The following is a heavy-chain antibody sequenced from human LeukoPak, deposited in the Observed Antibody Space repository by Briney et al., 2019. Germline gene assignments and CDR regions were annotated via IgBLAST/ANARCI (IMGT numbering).Heavy chain of an antibody. J-gene: IGHJ3*02. D-gene: IGHD1-26*01. CDR3: ARDLSLSTTLGAFDI. V-gene: IGHV1-2*02. CDR2: INPNSGGT. CDR1: GYTFTGYY. Sequence: EASVKVSCKASGYTFTGYYMHWVRQAPGQGLEWMGWINPNSGGTNYAQKFQGRVTMTRDTSISTAYMELSRLRSDDTAVYYCARDLSLSTTLGAFDIWGQGTTVTVSS.